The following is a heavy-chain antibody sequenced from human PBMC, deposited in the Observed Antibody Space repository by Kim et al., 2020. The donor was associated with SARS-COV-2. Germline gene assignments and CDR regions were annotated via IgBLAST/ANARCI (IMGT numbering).Heavy chain of an antibody. J-gene: IGHJ4*02. CDR3: AKEGGITIFGVVMTYYFDY. V-gene: IGHV3-23*01. D-gene: IGHD3-3*01. Sequence: GGSLRLSCAASGFTFSSYAMSWVRQAPGKGLEWVSAISGSGGSTYYADSVKGRFTISRDNSKNTLYLQMNSLRAEDTAVYYCAKEGGITIFGVVMTYYFDYWGQRTLVTVSS. CDR2: ISGSGGST. CDR1: GFTFSSYA.